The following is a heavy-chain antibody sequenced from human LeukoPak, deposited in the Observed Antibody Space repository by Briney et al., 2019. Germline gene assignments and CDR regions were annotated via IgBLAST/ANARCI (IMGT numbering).Heavy chain of an antibody. CDR2: INHSGST. Sequence: SETLSLTCTVSGYSISSGYYWGWIRQPPGKGLEWIGEINHSGSTNYNPSLKSRVTISVDTSKNQFSLKLSSVTAADTAVYYCARLARGPPAVVPPRYYYYMDVWGKGTTVTISS. J-gene: IGHJ6*03. CDR1: GYSISSGYY. V-gene: IGHV4-38-2*02. CDR3: ARLARGPPAVVPPRYYYYMDV. D-gene: IGHD2-2*01.